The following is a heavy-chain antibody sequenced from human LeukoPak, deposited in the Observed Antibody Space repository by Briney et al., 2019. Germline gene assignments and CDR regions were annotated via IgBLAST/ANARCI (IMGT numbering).Heavy chain of an antibody. V-gene: IGHV1-46*01. D-gene: IGHD3-16*01. CDR2: INPSGGST. CDR1: GYTFTSYY. CDR3: ARDEFSGGFDY. Sequence: ASVKVSCKASGYTFTSYYMHWVRQAPGQGLEWMGIINPSGGSTSYAQKFQGRVTMTRDMSTSTVYMELSSLRSEDTAVYYCARDEFSGGFDYWGQGTLVTVSS. J-gene: IGHJ4*02.